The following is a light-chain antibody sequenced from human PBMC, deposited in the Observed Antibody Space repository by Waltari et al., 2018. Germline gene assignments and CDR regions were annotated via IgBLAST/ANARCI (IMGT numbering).Light chain of an antibody. CDR2: EVN. Sequence: QSALTQPASVSGSPGQSITISCTGTNNDIGSYNLVSWYQQHPGKAPKVIIFEVNTRPSGVSNRFAGSKSGNTASLTVSGLHPEYEADYYCCSYAGTPRVVFGGGTKLTVL. CDR1: NNDIGSYNL. V-gene: IGLV2-23*02. J-gene: IGLJ2*01. CDR3: CSYAGTPRVV.